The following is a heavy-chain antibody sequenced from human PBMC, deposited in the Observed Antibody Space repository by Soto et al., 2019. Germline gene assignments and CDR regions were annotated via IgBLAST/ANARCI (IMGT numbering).Heavy chain of an antibody. V-gene: IGHV4-39*01. Sequence: QLQLQESGPGLVKPSETLSLTCTVSGGSISSSSYYWGWIRQPPGKGLQWIGSMYYSGSTYYNPSLKSRVTISVDTSKNQFSLKLSSVTAADTAVYYCARHRGYSGYETYYFDYWGQGTLVTVSS. CDR2: MYYSGST. CDR3: ARHRGYSGYETYYFDY. CDR1: GGSISSSSYY. J-gene: IGHJ4*02. D-gene: IGHD5-12*01.